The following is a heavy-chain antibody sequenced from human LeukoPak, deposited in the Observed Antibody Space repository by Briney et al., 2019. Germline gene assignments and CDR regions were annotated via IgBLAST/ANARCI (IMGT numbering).Heavy chain of an antibody. CDR3: GRGAALNWNSGGIDY. D-gene: IGHD1-1*01. V-gene: IGHV3-7*01. CDR1: GSTFSNYF. CDR2: IRQDGSDK. Sequence: GGSLRLSCAASGSTFSNYFMTWVRQAPGTGLEWVALIRQDGSDKYYVDSVKGRFTISRDNTKNSMFLQMNSLRVDDTAVYYCGRGAALNWNSGGIDYWGQGTLVTVSS. J-gene: IGHJ4*02.